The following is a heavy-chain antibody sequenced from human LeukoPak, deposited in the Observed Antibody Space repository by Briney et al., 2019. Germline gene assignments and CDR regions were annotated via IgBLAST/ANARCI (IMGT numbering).Heavy chain of an antibody. CDR3: ARAESGKTYYYYMDV. D-gene: IGHD1-14*01. V-gene: IGHV3-48*03. CDR2: ISSSGSTI. CDR1: GFTFSGYE. J-gene: IGHJ6*03. Sequence: PGGSLRLSCAASGFTFSGYEMNWVRQAPGKGLEWVSYISSSGSTIYYADSVKGRFTISRDNTKNSLYLQMNSLRAEDTAVYYCARAESGKTYYYYMDVWGKGATVTVSS.